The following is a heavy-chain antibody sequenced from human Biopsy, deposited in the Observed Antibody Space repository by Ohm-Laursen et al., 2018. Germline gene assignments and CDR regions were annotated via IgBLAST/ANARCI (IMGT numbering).Heavy chain of an antibody. CDR3: AEAGSISWYDY. J-gene: IGHJ4*02. CDR2: INSSGGKT. Sequence: SLRLSCSASGFTFSSYTMSWVRQAPGKGLEWVSDINSSGGKTYYVDSVNGRFTISRDNSKNTLYLQMSSLRAEDTAVYYCAEAGSISWYDYWGQGTLVTVSS. V-gene: IGHV3-23*01. D-gene: IGHD6-13*01. CDR1: GFTFSSYT.